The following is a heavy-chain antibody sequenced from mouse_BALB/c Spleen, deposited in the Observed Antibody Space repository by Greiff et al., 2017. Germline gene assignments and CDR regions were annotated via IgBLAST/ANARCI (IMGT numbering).Heavy chain of an antibody. CDR1: GFSLTSYG. D-gene: IGHD2-1*01. V-gene: IGHV2-9*02. CDR3: ARYGNYALAY. CDR2: IWAGGST. J-gene: IGHJ3*01. Sequence: QVQLKESGPGLVAPSQSLSITCTVSGFSLTSYGVHWVRQPPGKGLEWLGVIWAGGSTNYNSALMSRLSISKDNSKSQVFLKMNSLQANDTAIYYCARYGNYALAYWGQGTLVTVSA.